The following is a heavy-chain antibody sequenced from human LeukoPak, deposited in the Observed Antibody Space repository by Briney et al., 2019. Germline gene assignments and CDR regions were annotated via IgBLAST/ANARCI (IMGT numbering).Heavy chain of an antibody. J-gene: IGHJ4*02. CDR2: IKSKTDGGTT. CDR1: GFSVSRSS. Sequence: GGSLRLSCVVSGFSVSRSSITWVRQAPGKGLEWVGRIKSKTDGGTTDYAAPVKGRFTISRDDSKNTLYLQMNSLKTEDTAVYYCTTGTGFDYWGQGTLVTVSS. V-gene: IGHV3-15*01. D-gene: IGHD1-14*01. CDR3: TTGTGFDY.